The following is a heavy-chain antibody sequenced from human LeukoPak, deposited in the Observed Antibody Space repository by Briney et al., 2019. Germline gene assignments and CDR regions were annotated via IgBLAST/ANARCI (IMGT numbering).Heavy chain of an antibody. V-gene: IGHV3-30*04. CDR2: ISYDGSNK. CDR3: ARDHRVVAVAVDYYYGMDV. J-gene: IGHJ6*02. D-gene: IGHD2-15*01. Sequence: GALRLSCAASGFTFSSYAMHWVRQAPGKGLEWVAVISYDGSNKYYADSVKGRFTISRDNSKNTLYLQMNSLRAEDTAVYYCARDHRVVAVAVDYYYGMDVWGQGTTVTVSS. CDR1: GFTFSSYA.